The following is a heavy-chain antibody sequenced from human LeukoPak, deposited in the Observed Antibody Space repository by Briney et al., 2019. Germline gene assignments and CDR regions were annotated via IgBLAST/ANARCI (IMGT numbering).Heavy chain of an antibody. CDR3: ARSVTAAANYYYMDV. CDR1: GYTFTSYD. J-gene: IGHJ6*03. V-gene: IGHV1-8*01. Sequence: ASVKVSCKASGYTFTSYDINWVRQATGQGLEWMGWMNPNSGNTGYAQKFQGRVTMTRNTSISTAYMELSSLRSEDTAVYYCARSVTAAANYYYMDVSGKGTTVTVSS. D-gene: IGHD6-13*01. CDR2: MNPNSGNT.